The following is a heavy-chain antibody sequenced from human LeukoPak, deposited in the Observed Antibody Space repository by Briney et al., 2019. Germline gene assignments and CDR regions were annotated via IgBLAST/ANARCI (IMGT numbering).Heavy chain of an antibody. CDR3: ARIYRNFVSLGF. Sequence: GGSLRLSCAASGFTFSSYWMHWVRQTPGKGLVWVSRIDTDGSNRNYADSVKGRFTISRDNAKNTLYLEMNSLRAEDTAVYYCARIYRNFVSLGFWGQGTLVTVSS. J-gene: IGHJ4*02. CDR2: IDTDGSNR. D-gene: IGHD4-4*01. V-gene: IGHV3-74*01. CDR1: GFTFSSYW.